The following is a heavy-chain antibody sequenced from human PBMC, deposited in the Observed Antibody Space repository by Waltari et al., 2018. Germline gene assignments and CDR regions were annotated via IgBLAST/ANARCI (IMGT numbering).Heavy chain of an antibody. CDR2: IIPILGIA. J-gene: IGHJ6*03. Sequence: QVQLVQSGAEVKKPGSSVKVSCKASGGTFSSYAISWVRPAPGQGLEWMGGIIPILGIANYAQKFQGRVTITADESTSTAYMELSSLRSEDTAVYYCAGPTGVPTLNYYYYYMDVWGKGTTVTVSS. CDR3: AGPTGVPTLNYYYYYMDV. D-gene: IGHD7-27*01. CDR1: GGTFSSYA. V-gene: IGHV1-69*04.